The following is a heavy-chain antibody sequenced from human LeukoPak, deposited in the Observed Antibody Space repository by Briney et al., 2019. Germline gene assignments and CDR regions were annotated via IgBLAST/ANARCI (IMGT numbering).Heavy chain of an antibody. CDR2: IYYSGST. J-gene: IGHJ3*02. D-gene: IGHD1-26*01. CDR3: ARAPPEVGRPGAFDI. Sequence: PSETLSLTCTVSGYSISSSYYWSWIRQPPGKGLEWIGYIYYSGSTNYNPSLKSRVTISVDTSKNQFSLKLSSVTAADTAVYYCARAPPEVGRPGAFDIWGQGTMVTVSS. V-gene: IGHV4-61*01. CDR1: GYSISSSYY.